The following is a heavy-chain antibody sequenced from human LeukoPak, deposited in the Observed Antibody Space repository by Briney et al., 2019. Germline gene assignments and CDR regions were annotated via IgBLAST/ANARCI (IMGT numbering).Heavy chain of an antibody. Sequence: PPGGSLRLSCAASGFSFSGSAIHRVRQASGKGLEWVGRIRSKVNSYATAYAALVKGRFTISRDDSRNTAYLQMNSLKTEDTAVYYCTGYDFGDYASAYWGQGTLVTVSS. CDR3: TGYDFGDYASAY. CDR1: GFSFSGSA. J-gene: IGHJ4*02. CDR2: IRSKVNSYAT. D-gene: IGHD4-17*01. V-gene: IGHV3-73*01.